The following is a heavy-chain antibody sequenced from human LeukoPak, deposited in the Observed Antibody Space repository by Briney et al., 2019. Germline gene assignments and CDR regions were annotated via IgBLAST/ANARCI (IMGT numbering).Heavy chain of an antibody. Sequence: GGSLRLSCAASGFTFSSCWMNWVRQAPGKGLEWVANIKQDGSDKNYVDSVKGRFTISRDNAQNSLYLQMNSLRAEDTAVYYCARDLAAGNLFDYWGQGTLVTVSS. J-gene: IGHJ4*02. V-gene: IGHV3-7*01. CDR1: GFTFSSCW. CDR3: ARDLAAGNLFDY. D-gene: IGHD6-13*01. CDR2: IKQDGSDK.